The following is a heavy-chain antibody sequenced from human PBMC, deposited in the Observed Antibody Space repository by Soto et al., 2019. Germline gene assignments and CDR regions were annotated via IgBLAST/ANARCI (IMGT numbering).Heavy chain of an antibody. V-gene: IGHV6-1*01. J-gene: IGHJ5*02. CDR1: GDSVSSNSAA. Sequence: SQTLSLTCAISGDSVSSNSAAWNWIRQSPSRGLEWLGRTYYRSKWYNDYAVSVKSRITINPDTSKNQFSLHLNSVNPDDTAVDYCAQGGIAAAGTLSWFEHWGQGTLVNVYS. D-gene: IGHD6-13*01. CDR3: AQGGIAAAGTLSWFEH. CDR2: TYYRSKWYN.